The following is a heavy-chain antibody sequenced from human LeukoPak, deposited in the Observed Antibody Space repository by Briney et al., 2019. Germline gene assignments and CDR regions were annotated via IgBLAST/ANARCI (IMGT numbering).Heavy chain of an antibody. D-gene: IGHD2-2*02. J-gene: IGHJ5*02. V-gene: IGHV4-34*01. CDR2: INPTGST. Sequence: PSETLSLTCAVYGASFSGYYWSWIRQPPGRGLEWIGEINPTGSTNYKPSLKRRVTISADTSKNQFSLKVTSVTAADTAEYYCARHTTDLVVVPAAIGWFDPWGQGTLVTVSS. CDR1: GASFSGYY. CDR3: ARHTTDLVVVPAAIGWFDP.